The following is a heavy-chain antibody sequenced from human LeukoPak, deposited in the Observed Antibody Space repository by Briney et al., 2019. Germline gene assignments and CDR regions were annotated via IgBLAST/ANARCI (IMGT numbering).Heavy chain of an antibody. D-gene: IGHD2-21*01. CDR2: IYSGGST. CDR3: VRVHIKDYFDY. CDR1: GFTVSSNY. V-gene: IGHV3-53*01. J-gene: IGHJ4*02. Sequence: PGGSLRLSCAASGFTVSSNYMSWVRQAPGKGLEWVSVIYSGGSTYYADSVKGRFTISRDNSKNTLYLQMNSLRAEDTAVYYCVRVHIKDYFDYWGQGTLVTVSS.